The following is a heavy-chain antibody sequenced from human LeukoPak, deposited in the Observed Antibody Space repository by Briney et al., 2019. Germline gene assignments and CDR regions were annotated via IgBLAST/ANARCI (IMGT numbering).Heavy chain of an antibody. J-gene: IGHJ5*02. V-gene: IGHV5-51*01. D-gene: IGHD6-13*01. CDR3: ARRGIAAAGTADWFDP. CDR1: GYSFTNYW. Sequence: GESLKIPCKGSGYSFTNYWIGWVRQMPGKGLEWMGIIYPGDSDTRYSPSFQGQVTISADKSISTAYLRWSSLKASDTAMYYCARRGIAAAGTADWFDPWGQGTLVTVSS. CDR2: IYPGDSDT.